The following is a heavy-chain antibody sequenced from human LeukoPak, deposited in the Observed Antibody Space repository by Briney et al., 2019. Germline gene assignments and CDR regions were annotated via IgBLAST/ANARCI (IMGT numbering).Heavy chain of an antibody. CDR3: ANEIRPNDY. CDR1: GFSFSSHA. Sequence: GGSLRLSCATSGFSFSSHAMTWVRQAPGKGLEWLSAISISGDDTYYADSVKGRYTISRDNSKNTLYLQMNSLSADDTAMYYCANEIRPNDYWGQGTLVTVSS. J-gene: IGHJ4*02. V-gene: IGHV3-23*01. D-gene: IGHD4-17*01. CDR2: ISISGDDT.